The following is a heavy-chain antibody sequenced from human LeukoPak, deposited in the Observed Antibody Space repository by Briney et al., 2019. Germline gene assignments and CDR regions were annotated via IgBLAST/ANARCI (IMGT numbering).Heavy chain of an antibody. CDR3: AASFYCSSTSCYAGWFDP. D-gene: IGHD2-2*01. CDR1: GGSFSDYY. Sequence: PSETLSLTCAVYGGSFSDYYWSWIRQPPGKGLEWIGEINHSGSTNYNPSLKSRVTISVDTSKNQFSLKLSSVTAADTAVYYCAASFYCSSTSCYAGWFDPWGQGTLVTVSS. J-gene: IGHJ5*02. V-gene: IGHV4-34*01. CDR2: INHSGST.